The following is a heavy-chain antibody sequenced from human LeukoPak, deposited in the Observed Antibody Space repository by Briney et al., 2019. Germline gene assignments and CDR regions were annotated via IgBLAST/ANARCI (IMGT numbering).Heavy chain of an antibody. J-gene: IGHJ1*01. CDR2: IYYTGST. Sequence: SETLSLTCTVSGDSIRNYYCSWIRQPPGQGLEWIGYIYYTGSTNDNPSLKSRVTMSVDTSKIQFSMRLSSVTAADTAVYYCATTPRGFGEKYFQHWGHRSRVTVSS. V-gene: IGHV4-59*01. D-gene: IGHD3-10*01. CDR1: GDSIRNYY. CDR3: ATTPRGFGEKYFQH.